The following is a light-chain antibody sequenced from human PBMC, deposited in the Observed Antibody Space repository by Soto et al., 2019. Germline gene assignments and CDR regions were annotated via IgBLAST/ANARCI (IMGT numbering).Light chain of an antibody. CDR3: QQYGISSWT. J-gene: IGKJ1*01. CDR2: GAS. Sequence: EIGLTQSPGTLSLSPGERATLSCRASQSVSSSYLAWYQQRPGQAPRLLIYGASSRATGIPDRFSGSGSGTEFTLTISRLEPEDFAVYYCQQYGISSWTFGQVTKVAIK. CDR1: QSVSSSY. V-gene: IGKV3-20*01.